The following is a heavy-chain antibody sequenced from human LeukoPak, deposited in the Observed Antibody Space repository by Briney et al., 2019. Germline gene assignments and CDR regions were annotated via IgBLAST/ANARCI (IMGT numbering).Heavy chain of an antibody. J-gene: IGHJ4*02. D-gene: IGHD3-10*01. Sequence: GGSLRLSCAASGFTFSSYWMSWVRQAPGEGLEWVANIKQDGSEKYYVDSVKGRFTISRDNAKNSLYLQMNSLRAEDTAVYYCARESRKMVRGVIKDFDYWGQGTLVTVSS. CDR1: GFTFSSYW. CDR3: ARESRKMVRGVIKDFDY. V-gene: IGHV3-7*01. CDR2: IKQDGSEK.